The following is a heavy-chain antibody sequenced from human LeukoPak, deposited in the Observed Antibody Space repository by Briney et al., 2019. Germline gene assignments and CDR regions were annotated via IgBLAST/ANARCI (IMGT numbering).Heavy chain of an antibody. V-gene: IGHV3-23*01. CDR3: AKDRGQYSGYDFGSRIYG. D-gene: IGHD5-12*01. CDR1: GFTFSSYA. J-gene: IGHJ4*02. CDR2: ISGSGGST. Sequence: GGSLRLSCAASGFTFSSYAMSWVRQAPGKGLEWVSAISGSGGSTYYADSVKGRFTISRDNSKNTLYLQMNSLRAEDTAVYYCAKDRGQYSGYDFGSRIYGWGQGTLVTVSS.